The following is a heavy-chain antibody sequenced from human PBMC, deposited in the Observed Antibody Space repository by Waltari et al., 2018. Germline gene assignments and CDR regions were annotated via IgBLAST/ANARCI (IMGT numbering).Heavy chain of an antibody. J-gene: IGHJ6*02. CDR1: GGSISSSNW. Sequence: QVQLQESGPGLVKPSGTLSLTCAVSGGSISSSNWWTWVRQPPGKGLEWLGEIDHNGNTNYNPSLKSRVTMSVDKSKNQFSLKLRSVTAADTAIYYCARIILGATDDYSYAMDVWGQGITVTVSS. CDR2: IDHNGNT. V-gene: IGHV4-4*02. CDR3: ARIILGATDDYSYAMDV. D-gene: IGHD1-26*01.